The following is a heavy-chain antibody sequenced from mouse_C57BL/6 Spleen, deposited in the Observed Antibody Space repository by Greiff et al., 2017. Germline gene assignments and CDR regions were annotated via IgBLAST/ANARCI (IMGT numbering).Heavy chain of an antibody. CDR3: TDGGDY. CDR1: GFNIKDDY. Sequence: EVKLMESGAELVRPGASVKLSCTASGFNIKDDYMHWVKQRPEQGLEWIGWIDPENGDTEYAAKFQGKATITADTSSNTAYLQLSSLTSEDTAVYYCTDGGDYWGQGTSVTVSS. CDR2: IDPENGDT. V-gene: IGHV14-4*01. D-gene: IGHD1-2*01. J-gene: IGHJ4*01.